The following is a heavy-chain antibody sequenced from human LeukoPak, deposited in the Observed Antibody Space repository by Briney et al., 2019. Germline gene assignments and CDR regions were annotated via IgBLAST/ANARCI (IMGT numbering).Heavy chain of an antibody. CDR2: ISYDGTYK. J-gene: IGHJ4*02. CDR3: ARDRDWNSGFDY. Sequence: PGGSLRLSCAASGFIFSNYAIHWVRQAPGKGLEWLAVISYDGTYKYYADSVKGRFTISRDNSENTLYLQMNSLRPEDTAVYYCARDRDWNSGFDYWGQGTLVTVSS. V-gene: IGHV3-30*04. D-gene: IGHD1-7*01. CDR1: GFIFSNYA.